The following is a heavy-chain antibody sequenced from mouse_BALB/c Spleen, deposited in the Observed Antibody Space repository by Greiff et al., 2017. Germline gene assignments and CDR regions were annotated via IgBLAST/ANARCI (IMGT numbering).Heavy chain of an antibody. J-gene: IGHJ4*01. CDR3: ARVLLGAMDD. CDR1: GFTFSSYA. V-gene: IGHV5-6-5*01. CDR2: ISSGGST. Sequence: EVNVVESGGGLVKPGGSLKLSCAASGFTFSSYAMSWVRQTPEKRLEWVASISSGGSTYYPDSVKGRFTISRDNARNILYLQMSSLRSEDTAMYYCARVLLGAMDDWGQGTSVTVSS. D-gene: IGHD2-10*01.